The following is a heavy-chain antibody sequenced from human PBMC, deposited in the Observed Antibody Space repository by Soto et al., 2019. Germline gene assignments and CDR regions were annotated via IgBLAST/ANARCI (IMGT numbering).Heavy chain of an antibody. J-gene: IGHJ5*01. D-gene: IGHD3-9*01. CDR3: ARGLLLTGYSYKGWFES. Sequence: RASVKVSCKACGWTFSSYAISWVGQAGGQGLEWMGGIIPIFGTANYAQKFQGRVTITADESTSTAYMELSSLRSEDTAVYYCARGLLLTGYSYKGWFESWGQGTLVNVSS. CDR1: GWTFSSYA. V-gene: IGHV1-69*13. CDR2: IIPIFGTA.